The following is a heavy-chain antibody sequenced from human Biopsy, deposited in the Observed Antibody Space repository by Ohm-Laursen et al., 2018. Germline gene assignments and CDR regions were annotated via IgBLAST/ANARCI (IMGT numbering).Heavy chain of an antibody. CDR2: INGSGGST. V-gene: IGHV3-23*01. J-gene: IGHJ2*01. D-gene: IGHD4-11*01. CDR3: ARDGKRWDYSTYFSWHFDL. Sequence: GSLRLSCTASGFTFSSHAVSWVRQAPGKGLECVSVINGSGGSTYYADPVKGRFTISRDNSKNTLYLQMNSLRAEDTAMYYCARDGKRWDYSTYFSWHFDLWGRGTLVTVSS. CDR1: GFTFSSHA.